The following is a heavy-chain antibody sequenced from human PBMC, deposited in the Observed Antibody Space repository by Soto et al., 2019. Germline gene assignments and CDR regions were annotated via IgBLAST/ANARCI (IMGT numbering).Heavy chain of an antibody. CDR2: ISGSGAYT. Sequence: GGSLRLSCAASGFRFSDYAMNWVRQAPGKGLEWVSAISGSGAYTYYADSVRGHFIISRDNSRDSLHLQMSGLTVDDTAVYFCAKSPLVNCRGPSCHSPFDSWGQGTPVTVSS. J-gene: IGHJ4*02. V-gene: IGHV3-23*01. CDR1: GFRFSDYA. CDR3: AKSPLVNCRGPSCHSPFDS. D-gene: IGHD2-15*01.